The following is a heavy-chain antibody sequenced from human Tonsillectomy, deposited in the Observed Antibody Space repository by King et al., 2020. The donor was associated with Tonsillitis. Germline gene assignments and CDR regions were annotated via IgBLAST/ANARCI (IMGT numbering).Heavy chain of an antibody. J-gene: IGHJ6*02. CDR3: ARAPSAAPRSYYYYGMDV. CDR2: IWDDGSNK. CDR1: GFTLSSYG. V-gene: IGHV3-33*01. Sequence: VQLVESGGGVVQPGRSLRLSCAASGFTLSSYGMHWVRQAPGKGLEWVAVIWDDGSNKYYADSVKGRFTISRGNSKNTLYLQLNSLRAEDTAVYYCARAPSAAPRSYYYYGMDVWGQGTTVTVSS. D-gene: IGHD2-2*01.